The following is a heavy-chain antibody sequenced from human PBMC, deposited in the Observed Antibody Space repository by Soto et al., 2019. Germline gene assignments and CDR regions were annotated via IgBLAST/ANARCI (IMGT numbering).Heavy chain of an antibody. Sequence: QVQLVQSGAEVKKPGSSVKVSCKASGGTFRNYPINWVRQAPGQGLEWMGSILPIIDIPDYAQNFQARLTVTADKATSTAYMELSSLRSEDTAMYFWARGPLVVLNDFDSWGQGSLVTVSS. CDR1: GGTFRNYP. CDR3: ARGPLVVLNDFDS. CDR2: ILPIIDIP. D-gene: IGHD2-2*01. J-gene: IGHJ4*02. V-gene: IGHV1-69*02.